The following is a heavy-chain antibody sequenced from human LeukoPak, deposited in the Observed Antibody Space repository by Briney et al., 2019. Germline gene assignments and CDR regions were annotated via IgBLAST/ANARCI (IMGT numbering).Heavy chain of an antibody. Sequence: RGSLRLSCADSGFTFSSYWMHWVRQAPGKGLVWVSRINSDGSSTSYADSVRGRFTISRDNAKNTLYLQMNSLRAEDTAVYYCARSNHCSGGSCYSAWFDPWGQGTLVTVSS. V-gene: IGHV3-74*01. J-gene: IGHJ5*02. D-gene: IGHD2-15*01. CDR2: INSDGSST. CDR3: ARSNHCSGGSCYSAWFDP. CDR1: GFTFSSYW.